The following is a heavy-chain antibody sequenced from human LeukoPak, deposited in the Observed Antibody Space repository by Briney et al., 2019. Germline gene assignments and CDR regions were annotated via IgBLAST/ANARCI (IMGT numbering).Heavy chain of an antibody. CDR1: GFSFSSSG. CDR2: ISYDGDNQ. V-gene: IGHV3-30*18. D-gene: IGHD2-2*01. CDR3: TKEGLLQHCSNTTCYVDH. Sequence: GGSLRLSCAASGFSFSSSGMHWVRQAPGKGLEWVTFISYDGDNQYHAASVKGRFTVSRSNPKNTLFLDLTSLRPEDTAVYYCTKEGLLQHCSNTTCYVDHWGQGTLVTVSS. J-gene: IGHJ4*02.